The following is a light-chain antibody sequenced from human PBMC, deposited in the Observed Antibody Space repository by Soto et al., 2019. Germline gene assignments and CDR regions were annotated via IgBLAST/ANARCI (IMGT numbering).Light chain of an antibody. CDR2: LNSDGSH. Sequence: QSVLTQSPSASASLGASVNLTCTLSSGHSSYAIAWHQQQPEKGPRYLMRLNSDGSHNKADGIPDRFSGSSSGAERYLTISSLQSEDEADYYCQTWATGLRVFGGGTKVTVL. V-gene: IGLV4-69*01. J-gene: IGLJ2*01. CDR3: QTWATGLRV. CDR1: SGHSSYA.